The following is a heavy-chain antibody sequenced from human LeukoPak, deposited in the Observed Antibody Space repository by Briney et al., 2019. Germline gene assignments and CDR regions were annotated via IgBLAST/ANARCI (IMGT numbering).Heavy chain of an antibody. CDR1: GGSIISYY. V-gene: IGHV4-4*07. CDR2: IHSSGST. CDR3: TRGGTRNDY. D-gene: IGHD1-14*01. J-gene: IGHJ4*02. Sequence: SETLSLTCSVSGGSIISYYWSWIRQPAGKGLEWIGRIHSSGSTNYNPSLKSRVTLSVDTARNQLSLNLQSVTAADTATYYCTRGGTRNDYWGRGTLVTVSS.